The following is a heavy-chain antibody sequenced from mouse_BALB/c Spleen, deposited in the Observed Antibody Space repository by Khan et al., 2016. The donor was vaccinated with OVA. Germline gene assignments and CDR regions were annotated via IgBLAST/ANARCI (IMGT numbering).Heavy chain of an antibody. V-gene: IGHV1S41*01. Sequence: DLVKPGASVKLSCKASGYTFTSYWINWIKQRPGQGLEWIGRISPGSGTPYYNEMFKGKATLTVDTSSSTADIQLSSLSSEDSAVYFCARENYYGSSHYAMDYWGHGPSVTVSS. J-gene: IGHJ4*01. D-gene: IGHD1-1*01. CDR2: ISPGSGTP. CDR1: GYTFTSYW. CDR3: ARENYYGSSHYAMDY.